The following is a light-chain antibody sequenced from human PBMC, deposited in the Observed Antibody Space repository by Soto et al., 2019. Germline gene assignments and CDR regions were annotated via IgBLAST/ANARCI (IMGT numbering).Light chain of an antibody. CDR2: LEGSGSY. V-gene: IGLV4-60*03. Sequence: QAVVTQSSSASASLRASVKLTCTLSIGHSSYIISWHQQQPGKAPRYLMKLEGSGSYNKGSGVPDRFSGSSSGADRYLTISNLQSEDEADYYCETWDSNTRVFGGGTQLTVL. J-gene: IGLJ2*01. CDR3: ETWDSNTRV. CDR1: IGHSSYI.